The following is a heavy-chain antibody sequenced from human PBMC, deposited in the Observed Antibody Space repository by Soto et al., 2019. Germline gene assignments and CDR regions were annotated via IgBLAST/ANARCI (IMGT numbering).Heavy chain of an antibody. J-gene: IGHJ4*02. V-gene: IGHV3-30*18. CDR1: GFTFSNFA. Sequence: GGSLRLSCVASGFTFSNFAMHWVRQAPGKGLEWVAVISYDGSNKYYADSVKGRFTISRDNSKNTLYLQMNSLRAEDTAVYYCAKPSTAAYDDYWGQGTLVTVSS. CDR3: AKPSTAAYDDY. D-gene: IGHD3-3*01. CDR2: ISYDGSNK.